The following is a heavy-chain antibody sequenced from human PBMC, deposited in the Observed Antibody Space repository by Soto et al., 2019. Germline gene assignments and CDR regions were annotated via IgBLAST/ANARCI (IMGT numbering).Heavy chain of an antibody. CDR1: GGTFSSYA. CDR2: IIPIFGTA. CDR3: ARADIVVVVAATKDYYYGMDV. D-gene: IGHD2-15*01. V-gene: IGHV1-69*06. Sequence: RASVKVSCKASGGTFSSYAISWVRQAPGQGLEWMGGIIPIFGTANYAQKFQGRVTITADKSTSTAYMELSSLRSEDTAVYYCARADIVVVVAATKDYYYGMDVWGQGTTVTVSS. J-gene: IGHJ6*02.